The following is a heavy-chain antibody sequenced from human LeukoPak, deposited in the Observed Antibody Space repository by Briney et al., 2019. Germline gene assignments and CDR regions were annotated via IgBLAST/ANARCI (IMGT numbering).Heavy chain of an antibody. J-gene: IGHJ5*02. Sequence: GGSLRLSCAASGFTFSDYYMSWIRQAPGKGLEWVSYIGGDSRYTNYADSAKGRFTISRDTARNSLYLQMNSLRAEDTAVYYCARAGYDTLTGYQHNWFDPWGQGTLVTVSS. CDR2: IGGDSRYT. CDR1: GFTFSDYY. V-gene: IGHV3-11*05. CDR3: ARAGYDTLTGYQHNWFDP. D-gene: IGHD3-9*01.